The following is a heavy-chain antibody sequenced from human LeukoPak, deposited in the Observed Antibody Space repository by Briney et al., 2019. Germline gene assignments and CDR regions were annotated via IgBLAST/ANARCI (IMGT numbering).Heavy chain of an antibody. CDR3: ARIYDFWSGYSRPNNWFDP. CDR1: GGSISSYY. V-gene: IGHV4-59*12. D-gene: IGHD3-3*01. J-gene: IGHJ5*02. CDR2: IYYSGST. Sequence: PSETLSLTCTVSGGSISSYYWSWLRQPPGKGLEWIGYIYYSGSTNYNPSLKSRVTISVDTSKNQFSLKLSSVTAADTAVYYCARIYDFWSGYSRPNNWFDPWGQGTLVTVSS.